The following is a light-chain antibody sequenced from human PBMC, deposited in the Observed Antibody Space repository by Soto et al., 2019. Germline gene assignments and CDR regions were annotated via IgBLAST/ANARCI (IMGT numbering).Light chain of an antibody. CDR2: DAS. J-gene: IGKJ3*01. CDR3: QHRSNWPRVT. CDR1: QSVSSY. V-gene: IGKV3-11*01. Sequence: EIVLTQSPATLSLSPGERATLSCRASQSVSSYLAWYQQKPGQAPRLFIYDASNRATGIPARFSGSGSGTDFTLTISSLEPEDFAVYYCQHRSNWPRVTFGPGTKVDIK.